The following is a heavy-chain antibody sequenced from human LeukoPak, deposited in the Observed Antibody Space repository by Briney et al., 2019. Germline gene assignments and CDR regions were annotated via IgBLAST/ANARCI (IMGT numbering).Heavy chain of an antibody. CDR1: GGSTSSSSYY. D-gene: IGHD6-13*01. Sequence: SETLSLTCTVSGGSTSSSSYYWGWIRQPPGKGLEWIGSIYYSGSTYYNPSLKSRVTISVDTSKNQFSLKLSSVTAADTAVYYCARDLRIAAPYYFDYWGQGTLVTVSS. J-gene: IGHJ4*02. CDR3: ARDLRIAAPYYFDY. CDR2: IYYSGST. V-gene: IGHV4-39*07.